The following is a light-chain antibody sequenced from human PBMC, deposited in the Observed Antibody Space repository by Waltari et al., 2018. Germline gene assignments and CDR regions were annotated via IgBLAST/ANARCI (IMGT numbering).Light chain of an antibody. V-gene: IGKV3-15*01. Sequence: EIVMTQSPATLSLSPGERATLYCWASQSVSRSVAWYQQKPGQAPRLLIYGVFNRASGTPDRCSGGASGADFTLTIRGLQPEDVVVYYCLQSSEWPHSFGQGTKIEIK. CDR3: LQSSEWPHS. CDR2: GVF. CDR1: QSVSRS. J-gene: IGKJ2*03.